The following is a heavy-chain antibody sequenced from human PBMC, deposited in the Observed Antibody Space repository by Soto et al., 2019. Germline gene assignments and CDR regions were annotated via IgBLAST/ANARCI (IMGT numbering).Heavy chain of an antibody. D-gene: IGHD4-17*01. CDR3: ARSIMTTVIYFDY. J-gene: IGHJ4*02. CDR2: IYHSGST. V-gene: IGHV4-4*02. CDR1: GGSISSSNW. Sequence: SETLSLTCAVSGGSISSSNWWSWVRQPPGKGLEWIGEIYHSGSTNYNPSLKSRVTISVDKSKNQFSLKLSSVTAADTAVYYCARSIMTTVIYFDYWGQGTLVTVSS.